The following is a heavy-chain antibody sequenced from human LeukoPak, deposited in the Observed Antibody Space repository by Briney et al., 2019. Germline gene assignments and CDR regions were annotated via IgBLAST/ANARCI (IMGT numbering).Heavy chain of an antibody. V-gene: IGHV4-59*08. D-gene: IGHD6-19*01. CDR1: GGTISSYY. J-gene: IGHJ4*02. CDR2: IHYSGRT. Sequence: SETLSLTCTVSGGTISSYYWNWIRQPPGKGLEWIGYIHYSGRTKYNPSLKSRVTISVDTSNNQFSLKLSSVTAADTAVYYCARWYSSGWAFDYWGQGTLVAVSS. CDR3: ARWYSSGWAFDY.